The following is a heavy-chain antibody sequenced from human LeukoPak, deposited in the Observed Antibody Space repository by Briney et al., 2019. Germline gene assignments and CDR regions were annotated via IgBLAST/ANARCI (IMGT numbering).Heavy chain of an antibody. CDR1: GFTFSSYW. V-gene: IGHV3-7*03. J-gene: IGHJ4*02. D-gene: IGHD6-19*01. CDR3: ARDRVSSGWYFDY. CDR2: IKQDGSEK. Sequence: GGSLRLSCAASGFTFSSYWMSWVRQAPGKGLEWVPNIKQDGSEKYYVDSVKGRFTISRDNAKNSLYLQMNSLRAEDTAVYYCARDRVSSGWYFDYWGQGTLVTVSS.